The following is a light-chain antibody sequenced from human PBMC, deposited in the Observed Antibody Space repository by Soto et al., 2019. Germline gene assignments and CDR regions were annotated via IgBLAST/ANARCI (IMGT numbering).Light chain of an antibody. J-gene: IGLJ3*02. Sequence: QSVLTQPPSASGTPGQTVTISCSGSSSNIGSTLVNWYQLLPGTTPRLLIYNNNQRPSAVPDRFSGSKSGTSASLAISGLQSEDEGDYFCALWDDSLNGLRVFGGGTKLTVL. CDR2: NNN. V-gene: IGLV1-44*01. CDR1: SSNIGSTL. CDR3: ALWDDSLNGLRV.